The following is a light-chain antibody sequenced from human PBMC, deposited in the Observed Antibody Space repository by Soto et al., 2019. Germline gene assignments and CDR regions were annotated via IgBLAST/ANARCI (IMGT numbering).Light chain of an antibody. CDR2: DAS. J-gene: IGKJ1*01. CDR3: QHYNSYSEA. CDR1: QNINAW. Sequence: DIPMTQSPLSLSVSVGDRLAITCRTSQNINAWLAWYRQRPGQAPELLIYDASTVQSGVPSRFSGSGSGTEFTLTISSLQPDDFATYYCQHYNSYSEAFGQGTKVDIK. V-gene: IGKV1-5*01.